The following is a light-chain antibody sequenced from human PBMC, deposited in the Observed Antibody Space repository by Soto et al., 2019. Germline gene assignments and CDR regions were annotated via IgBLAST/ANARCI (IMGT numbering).Light chain of an antibody. J-gene: IGKJ1*01. CDR3: QQYNSYSPT. CDR1: DVVSVC. Sequence: SHMTPSSTALTGPVVDRVTDTCLTRDVVSVCLAWYQQKAGKAPNLLIYKASRLESGVPSRFSGSGSETEFTLTISGLQPGDSATYYCQQYNSYSPTFGQGTKVDIK. V-gene: IGKV1-5*03. CDR2: KAS.